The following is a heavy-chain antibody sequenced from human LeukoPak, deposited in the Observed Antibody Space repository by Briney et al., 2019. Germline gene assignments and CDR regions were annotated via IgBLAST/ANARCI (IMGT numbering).Heavy chain of an antibody. CDR1: GFTLSNYE. D-gene: IGHD5-24*01. Sequence: GGSLRLSCAASGFTLSNYEMNWVRQAPGKGLEWVSYISSSGSTIFYADSVKGRFTISRDNARNSLYLQMNSLRAEDTAVYYCAKDLGDGYNYSFDYWGQGTLVTVSS. V-gene: IGHV3-48*03. CDR2: ISSSGSTI. CDR3: AKDLGDGYNYSFDY. J-gene: IGHJ4*02.